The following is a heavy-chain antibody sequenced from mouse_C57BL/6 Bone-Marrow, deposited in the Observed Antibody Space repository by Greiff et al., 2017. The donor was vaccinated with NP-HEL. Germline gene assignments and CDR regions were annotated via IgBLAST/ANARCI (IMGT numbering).Heavy chain of an antibody. CDR2: ILPSIGRT. Sequence: QVQLKESGSELRSPGSSVKLSCKDFDSEVFPIAYMSWVRQKPGHGFEWIGGILPSIGRTIYGEKFEDKATLDADTLSNTAYLELNSLTSEDSAIYYCARNYGSSYVYAMDYWGQGTSVTVSS. J-gene: IGHJ4*01. V-gene: IGHV15-2*01. CDR3: ARNYGSSYVYAMDY. CDR1: DSEVFPIAY. D-gene: IGHD1-1*01.